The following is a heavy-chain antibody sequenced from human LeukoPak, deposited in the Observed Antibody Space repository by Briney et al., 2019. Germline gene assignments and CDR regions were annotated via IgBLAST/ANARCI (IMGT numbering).Heavy chain of an antibody. D-gene: IGHD2-21*02. Sequence: PGGSLRLSCAASGFTFSSYSMNWVRQAPGKGLEWVSSISSSSSYIYYADSVKGRFTISRDNAKNLLFLHMNSLRGEDTAVYYCARDQWRLFDYWSQRTLVTVSS. J-gene: IGHJ4*02. CDR3: ARDQWRLFDY. CDR1: GFTFSSYS. V-gene: IGHV3-21*06. CDR2: ISSSSSYI.